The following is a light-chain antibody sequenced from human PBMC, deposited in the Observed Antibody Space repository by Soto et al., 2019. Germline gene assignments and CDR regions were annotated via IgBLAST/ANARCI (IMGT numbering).Light chain of an antibody. Sequence: DIQMTQSPSSLSASVGDRVTITCRASQGIGNSLAWYQQKPGRVPNLLMYTASTLLSGVPSRFSGSGSGTDFTLTISSLQTEDVATYYCKEHDSAPWTFGQGTKVEIK. V-gene: IGKV1-27*01. CDR2: TAS. CDR3: KEHDSAPWT. J-gene: IGKJ1*01. CDR1: QGIGNS.